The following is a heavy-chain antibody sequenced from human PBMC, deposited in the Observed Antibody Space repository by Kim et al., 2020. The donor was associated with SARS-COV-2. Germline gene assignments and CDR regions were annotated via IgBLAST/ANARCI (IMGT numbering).Heavy chain of an antibody. J-gene: IGHJ6*02. D-gene: IGHD3-10*01. V-gene: IGHV3-15*01. CDR2: IKSKTDGGTK. CDR1: GFTFSNAW. CDR3: TYGSVGNYYYYGVGL. Sequence: GGSLRLSCAASGFTFSNAWMSWVRQAPGKGLEWVGRIKSKTDGGTKDYAAPVKGRFTISRDASKNTLYLQMNSRKTEDTAVYYCTYGSVGNYYYYGVGLWGQGTTVTVSS.